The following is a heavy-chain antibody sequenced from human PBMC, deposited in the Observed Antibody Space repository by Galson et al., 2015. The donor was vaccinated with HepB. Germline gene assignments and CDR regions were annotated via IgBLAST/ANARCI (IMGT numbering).Heavy chain of an antibody. D-gene: IGHD3-16*01. Sequence: SLRLSCAASGFTFSRSAMTWVRQAPGRGLALVSSISGGGERPYHGAPVEGRFTPSRDNSKNTLYLQMNSLRVEDTAIYYCGKVAILGATPHYFDYWGQGTLVSVSS. CDR3: GKVAILGATPHYFDY. CDR1: GFTFSRSA. J-gene: IGHJ4*02. V-gene: IGHV3-23*01. CDR2: ISGGGERP.